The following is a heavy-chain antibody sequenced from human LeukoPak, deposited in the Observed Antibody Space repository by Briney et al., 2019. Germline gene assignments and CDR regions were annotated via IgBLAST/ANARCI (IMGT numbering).Heavy chain of an antibody. V-gene: IGHV3-21*01. D-gene: IGHD2-21*02. Sequence: GGSLRLSCAASGFTFSSYSMNWVRQALGKGLEWVSSISSSSSYIYYADSVKGRFTISRDNAKNSLYLQMNSLRAEDTAVYYCAREPNPSWGDCYDYWGQGTLVTVSS. J-gene: IGHJ4*02. CDR2: ISSSSSYI. CDR3: AREPNPSWGDCYDY. CDR1: GFTFSSYS.